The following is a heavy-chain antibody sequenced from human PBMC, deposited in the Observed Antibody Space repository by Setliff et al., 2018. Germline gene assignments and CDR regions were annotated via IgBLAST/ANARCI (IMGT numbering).Heavy chain of an antibody. CDR1: GGSISNYY. J-gene: IGHJ3*02. V-gene: IGHV4-4*07. Sequence: TSETLSLTCTVSGGSISNYYWSWIRQPAGKGLEWIGRIYTSGSTNYNPSLKSQVTMSVDTSKNQFSLKLSSVTAADTAVYYCARKGISALSGAFDMWGQGTMVTVSS. CDR2: IYTSGST. D-gene: IGHD1-26*01. CDR3: ARKGISALSGAFDM.